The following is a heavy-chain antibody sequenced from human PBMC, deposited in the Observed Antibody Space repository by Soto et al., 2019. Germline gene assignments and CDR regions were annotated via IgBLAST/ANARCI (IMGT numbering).Heavy chain of an antibody. Sequence: LRLSCAASGFRFRTRAMSWVRQAPGKGLEWVASIRPGGDSTYYADSVKGRFAVSRDNSNVTLYLQMDSLRVEDTAIYYCTTHEEGAPWAGGFDSWGQGTLVTVSS. J-gene: IGHJ5*01. V-gene: IGHV3-23*01. D-gene: IGHD1-26*01. CDR1: GFRFRTRA. CDR2: IRPGGDST. CDR3: TTHEEGAPWAGGFDS.